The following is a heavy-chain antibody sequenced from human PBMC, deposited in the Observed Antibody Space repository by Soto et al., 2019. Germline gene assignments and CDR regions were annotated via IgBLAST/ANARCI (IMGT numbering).Heavy chain of an antibody. CDR3: ARAPGDYDAFDI. CDR2: IYYSGST. V-gene: IGHV4-31*03. J-gene: IGHJ3*02. D-gene: IGHD4-17*01. CDR1: GGSISSGGYY. Sequence: TLSLTCTVSGGSISSGGYYWSWIRQHPGKGLEWIGYIYYSGSTYYNPSLKSRVTISVDTSKNQFSLKLSSVTAADTAVYYCARAPGDYDAFDIWGQGTMVTVSS.